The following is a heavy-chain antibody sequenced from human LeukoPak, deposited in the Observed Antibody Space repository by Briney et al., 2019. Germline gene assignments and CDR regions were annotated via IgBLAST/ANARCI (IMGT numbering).Heavy chain of an antibody. J-gene: IGHJ4*02. V-gene: IGHV3-9*03. CDR2: ISWNSGSI. D-gene: IGHD6-19*01. CDR1: GFTFDDYA. CDR3: AKDKWPFGIAVALGPFDY. Sequence: GRSLRLSCAASGFTFDDYAMHWVRQAPGKGLEWVSGISWNSGSIGYADSVKGRFTISRDNAKNSLYLQMNRLRAEDMALYYCAKDKWPFGIAVALGPFDYWGQGTLVTVSS.